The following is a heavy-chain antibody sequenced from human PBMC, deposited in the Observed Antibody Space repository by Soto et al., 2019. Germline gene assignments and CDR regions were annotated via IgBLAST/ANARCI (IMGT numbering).Heavy chain of an antibody. Sequence: PSETLSLTCTVSGGSISSGGYYWTWFRQHPGKGLEWIGYIYYSGSTYYNPSLKSRVTISVDTSKNQFSLKLSSVTAADTAVYYCAASCVGCGGFNYYGMDVWGQGTTVTVSS. CDR2: IYYSGST. D-gene: IGHD2-21*01. CDR1: GGSISSGGYY. J-gene: IGHJ6*02. CDR3: AASCVGCGGFNYYGMDV. V-gene: IGHV4-31*03.